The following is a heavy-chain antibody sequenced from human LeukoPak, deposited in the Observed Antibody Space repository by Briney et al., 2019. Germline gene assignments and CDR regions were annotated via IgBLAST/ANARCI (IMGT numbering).Heavy chain of an antibody. V-gene: IGHV4-59*12. CDR3: ARDFRGGYDFWSGYYTPYYFDY. Sequence: PSETLSLTCAVSGGSMSSYFWSWIRQPPGKGLEWIGYIYYSGSTNYNPSLKSRVTISVDTSKNHFSLKLSSVTAADTAVYYCARDFRGGYDFWSGYYTPYYFDYWGQGTLVTVSP. D-gene: IGHD3-3*01. J-gene: IGHJ4*02. CDR1: GGSMSSYF. CDR2: IYYSGST.